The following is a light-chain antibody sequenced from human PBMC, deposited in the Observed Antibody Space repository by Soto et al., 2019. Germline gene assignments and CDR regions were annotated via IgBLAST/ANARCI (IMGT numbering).Light chain of an antibody. CDR1: QSRGSN. CDR2: GAS. CDR3: QQYNNWPIT. J-gene: IGKJ5*01. Sequence: EIVLTQSPGTLSLSQGERATLSCKTSQSRGSNFLAWYQQKPGQPPRLLMYGASTRATGIPARFSGSGSGTEFTLTISSLQSEDFAVYYCQQYNNWPITFGQGTRLEIK. V-gene: IGKV3-15*01.